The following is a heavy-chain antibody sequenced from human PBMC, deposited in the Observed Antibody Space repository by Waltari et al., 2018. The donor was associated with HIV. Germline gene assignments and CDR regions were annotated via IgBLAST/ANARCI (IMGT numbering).Heavy chain of an antibody. D-gene: IGHD3-16*02. V-gene: IGHV3-7*01. CDR2: MKHDGSEK. Sequence: EVQLVESGGDLVQPGGSLRLSCAVSGFSFSSFWMSWVRQAPGKGLEWVASMKHDGSEKYYVDSVKGRFTISRDNAKNSLFLQMDSLRAEDTALDYCSRLSYHAFDLWGQGTMVTVSS. CDR1: GFSFSSFW. CDR3: SRLSYHAFDL. J-gene: IGHJ3*01.